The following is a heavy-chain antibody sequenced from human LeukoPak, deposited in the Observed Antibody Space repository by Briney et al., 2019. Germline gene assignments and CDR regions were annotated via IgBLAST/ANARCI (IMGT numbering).Heavy chain of an antibody. D-gene: IGHD1-26*01. CDR2: LYSGGMT. CDR3: ARMFGGNYYGYHFDY. J-gene: IGHJ4*02. CDR1: GFTVNNYY. V-gene: IGHV3-53*01. Sequence: GGSLRLSCAASGFTVNNYYMTWVRQAPGKGLECVSILYSGGMTYYADSVKGRFTISTDTSKNTVNLQMNSLRAEDTAIYYCARMFGGNYYGYHFDYWGQGSMLTVSS.